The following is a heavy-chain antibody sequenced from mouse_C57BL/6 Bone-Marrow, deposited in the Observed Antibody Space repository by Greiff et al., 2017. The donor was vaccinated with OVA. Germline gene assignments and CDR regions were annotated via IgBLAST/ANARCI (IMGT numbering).Heavy chain of an antibody. J-gene: IGHJ3*01. CDR1: GFNIKNTY. V-gene: IGHV14-3*01. Sequence: EVQRVESVAELVRPGASVKLSCTASGFNIKNTYMHWVKQRPEQGLEWIGRIDPANGNTKYAPKFQGKATITADTSSNTAYLQLSSLTSEDTAIYYCAVYYYGWAWFAYWGQGTLVTVSA. D-gene: IGHD1-1*01. CDR3: AVYYYGWAWFAY. CDR2: IDPANGNT.